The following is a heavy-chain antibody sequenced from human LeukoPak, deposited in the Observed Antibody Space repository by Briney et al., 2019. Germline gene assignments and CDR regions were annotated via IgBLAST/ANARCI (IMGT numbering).Heavy chain of an antibody. D-gene: IGHD3-10*01. CDR2: IRKDGGDI. CDR3: ARDAFGDFSH. Sequence: PGGSLRLSCVGSGLSLGNYWMDWVRQAPGKGLEWVANIRKDGGDIHYVDSVKGRFTISRDNAKNSVYLQMHRLRAEDTAVYYCARDAFGDFSHWGQGILVTVSS. CDR1: GLSLGNYW. V-gene: IGHV3-7*01. J-gene: IGHJ4*02.